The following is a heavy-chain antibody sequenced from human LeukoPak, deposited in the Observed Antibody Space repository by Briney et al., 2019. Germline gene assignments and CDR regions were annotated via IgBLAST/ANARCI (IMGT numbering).Heavy chain of an antibody. D-gene: IGHD2-2*01. CDR2: ISSSSSYI. J-gene: IGHJ4*02. CDR1: GFTFSSYS. CDR3: ARVLAASYCSSTSCPLGY. V-gene: IGHV3-21*01. Sequence: GGSLRLSRAASGFTFSSYSMNWVRQAPGKGLEWVSSISSSSSYIYYADSVKGRFTISRDNAKNSLYLQMNSLRAEDTAVYYCARVLAASYCSSTSCPLGYWGQGTLVTVSS.